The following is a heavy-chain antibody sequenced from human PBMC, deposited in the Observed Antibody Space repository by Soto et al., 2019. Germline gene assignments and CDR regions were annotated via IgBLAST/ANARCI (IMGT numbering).Heavy chain of an antibody. CDR1: GGSFSSSA. J-gene: IGHJ6*02. V-gene: IGHV1-69*13. Sequence: SVKVSCKSSGGSFSSSAITWVRQAPGQGLEWMGRIIPMYGTTFYAQTFQGRVAITADESTSTVYMHLSSLKSEDTASYFCATSVEAIGYRFFSMDVWGQGTTVTVSS. CDR2: IIPMYGTT. CDR3: ATSVEAIGYRFFSMDV. D-gene: IGHD5-12*01.